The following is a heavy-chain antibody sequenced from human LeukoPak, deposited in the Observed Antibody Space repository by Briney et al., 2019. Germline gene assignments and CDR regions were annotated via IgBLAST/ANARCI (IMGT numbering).Heavy chain of an antibody. CDR3: ARLGYSYGYGS. D-gene: IGHD5-18*01. CDR2: IYYSGTT. J-gene: IGHJ5*02. Sequence: SETLSLTCTVSGGSISSYYWSWIRQPPGQGLEWIGYIYYSGTTNYDPSLKSRVTIPVDTSKNQFSLKLSSVTAADTDVYYCARLGYSYGYGSWGQGTLVTVSS. CDR1: GGSISSYY. V-gene: IGHV4-59*08.